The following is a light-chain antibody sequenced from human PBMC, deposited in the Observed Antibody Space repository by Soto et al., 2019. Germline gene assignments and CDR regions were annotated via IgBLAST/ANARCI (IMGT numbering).Light chain of an antibody. CDR3: GADHGSGSNFALV. V-gene: IGLV9-49*01. Sequence: VLTQPPSASASLGASVTLTCTLSSGYSNYKVDWYQQRPGKGPRFVMRVGTGGIVGSKGDGIPDRFSVLGSGLNRYLTIKNIQEEDESDYHCGADHGSGSNFALVFGGGTKLTVL. CDR2: VGTGGIVG. CDR1: SGYSNYK. J-gene: IGLJ2*01.